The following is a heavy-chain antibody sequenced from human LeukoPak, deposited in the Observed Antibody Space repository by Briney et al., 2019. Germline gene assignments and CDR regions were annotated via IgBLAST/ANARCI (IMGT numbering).Heavy chain of an antibody. J-gene: IGHJ2*01. V-gene: IGHV4-39*01. CDR1: GVSISSSSYY. D-gene: IGHD3-22*01. CDR2: IYYSGSP. CDR3: ARQTYYYDSSGHPYWYLDL. Sequence: SETLSLTCTVSGVSISSSSYYWGWIRQPPGKGLEWIGTIYYSGSPYYNPSRKSRLTMSVDTSKNQFSLRLSSVTVADTAIYYCARQTYYYDSSGHPYWYLDLWGRGTLVTVSS.